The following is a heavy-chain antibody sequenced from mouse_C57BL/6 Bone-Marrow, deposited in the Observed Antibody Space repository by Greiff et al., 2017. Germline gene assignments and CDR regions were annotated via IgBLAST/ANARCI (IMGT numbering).Heavy chain of an antibody. CDR3: TTSHFDV. J-gene: IGHJ1*03. CDR1: GFNIKDDY. CDR2: IDPENGDT. Sequence: EVQLQESGAELVRPGASVKLSCTASGFNIKDDYMHWVKQRPEQGLEWIGWIDPENGDTEYASKFQGKATITADTSSNTAYLQLSSLTSEDTAVYYCTTSHFDVWGTGTTVTVSS. V-gene: IGHV14-4*01.